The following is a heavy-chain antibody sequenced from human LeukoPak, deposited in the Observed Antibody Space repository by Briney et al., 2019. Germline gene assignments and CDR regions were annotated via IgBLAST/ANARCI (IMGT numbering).Heavy chain of an antibody. D-gene: IGHD1-26*01. V-gene: IGHV1-69*04. J-gene: IGHJ5*02. CDR2: IIPIFGIA. CDR3: ARELVGATSNWFDP. Sequence: SVKVSCKASGGTFSSYAISWVRQAPGQGLEWMGRIIPIFGIANYAQKFQGRVTITADKSTSTAYMELSSLRSEDTAVYYCARELVGATSNWFDPWGQGTLVTVSS. CDR1: GGTFSSYA.